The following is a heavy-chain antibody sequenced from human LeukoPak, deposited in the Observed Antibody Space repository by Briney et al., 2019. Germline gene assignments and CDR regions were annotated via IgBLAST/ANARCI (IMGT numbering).Heavy chain of an antibody. CDR3: ATYRQVLLPFES. CDR1: GFTFSSYG. V-gene: IGHV3-23*01. D-gene: IGHD2-8*02. J-gene: IGHJ4*02. Sequence: GGSLRLSCAASGFTFSSYGMSWVRQAPGKGLEWVSTITSGRSTYYADSVKGRFTISRDNSKNTLYLQMNSLRAEDTAIYYCATYRQVLLPFESWGQGTLVTVSS. CDR2: ITSGRST.